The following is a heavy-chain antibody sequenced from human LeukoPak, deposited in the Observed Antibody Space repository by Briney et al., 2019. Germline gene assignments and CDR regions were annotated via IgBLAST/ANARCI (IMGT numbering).Heavy chain of an antibody. J-gene: IGHJ6*02. CDR2: ISGSGGST. V-gene: IGHV3-23*01. CDR3: ARVLTMVRGVIFGMDV. D-gene: IGHD3-10*01. Sequence: QPGGSLRLSCAASGFTFSSYAMSWVRQAPGKGLEWVSAISGSGGSTYYADSVKGRFTISRDNSKNTLYLQMNSLRAEDTAVYYCARVLTMVRGVIFGMDVWGQGTTVTVSS. CDR1: GFTFSSYA.